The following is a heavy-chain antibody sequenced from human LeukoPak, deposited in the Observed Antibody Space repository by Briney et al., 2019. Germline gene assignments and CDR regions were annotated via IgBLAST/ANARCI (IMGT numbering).Heavy chain of an antibody. CDR1: GFTLSDYY. Sequence: GGSLRLSCAASGFTLSDYYMSWIRQAPGKGLGWVSYISSSGSTIYYADSVKGRFTISRDNAKNSLYLQMNSLRAEDTAVYYCARYEAMVRGVIEVGPFDYWGQGTLVTVSS. CDR2: ISSSGSTI. D-gene: IGHD3-10*01. CDR3: ARYEAMVRGVIEVGPFDY. J-gene: IGHJ4*02. V-gene: IGHV3-11*04.